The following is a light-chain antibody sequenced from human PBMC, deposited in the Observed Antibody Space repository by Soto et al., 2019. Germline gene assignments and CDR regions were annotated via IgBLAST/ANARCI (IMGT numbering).Light chain of an antibody. Sequence: DVQMTQSPSTLSASVGDGVTITCRASQNIDNWLAWYQQKLGKAPKLLIYKASSLETGVPSWFSGSGSGTEFSLTISNLEPDDFATYHCQQYYTNSQASFGQGTKVDIK. J-gene: IGKJ1*01. V-gene: IGKV1-5*03. CDR1: QNIDNW. CDR3: QQYYTNSQAS. CDR2: KAS.